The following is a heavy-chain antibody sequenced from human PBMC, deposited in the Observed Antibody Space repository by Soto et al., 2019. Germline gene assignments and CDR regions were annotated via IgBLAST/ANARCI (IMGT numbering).Heavy chain of an antibody. Sequence: PSETLSLTCTVSGGSVSSGSYYWSWIRQPPGKGLEWIGYIYYSGSTNYNPSLKSRVTISVDTSKNQFSLKLSSVTAADTAVYYCAGVLKQRDNSSGYYSSLDYWGQGTLVTVSS. D-gene: IGHD3-22*01. J-gene: IGHJ4*02. CDR1: GGSVSSGSYY. CDR3: AGVLKQRDNSSGYYSSLDY. V-gene: IGHV4-61*01. CDR2: IYYSGST.